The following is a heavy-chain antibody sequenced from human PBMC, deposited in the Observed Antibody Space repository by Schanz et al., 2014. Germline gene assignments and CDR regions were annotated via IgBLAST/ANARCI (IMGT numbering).Heavy chain of an antibody. J-gene: IGHJ2*01. V-gene: IGHV3-7*01. D-gene: IGHD3-10*01. CDR3: ARVDARYSGDWYFDL. CDR1: GFTFSTFG. Sequence: EVQLVESGGGLVQPGGSLRLSCEPSGFTFSTFGLGWVPKAPGKGLEWVANIKRDGFEAYYVDSVKGRFTISRDNAKNALYLQISSLRAEDTAVYYCARVDARYSGDWYFDLWGRGNLVTVSS. CDR2: IKRDGFEA.